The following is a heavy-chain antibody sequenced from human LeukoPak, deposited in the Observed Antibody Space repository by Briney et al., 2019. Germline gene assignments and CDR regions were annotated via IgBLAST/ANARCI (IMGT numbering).Heavy chain of an antibody. CDR1: GYSFTSYW. J-gene: IGHJ6*02. CDR2: IYPGDSDT. Sequence: GESLKISCKGSGYSFTSYWIGWVRQMPGKGLEWMGIIYPGDSDTRYSPSFQGQGTISADNAISTAYLQWSSLKASATAMYYCARQLGSSSWYPHGMDVGGQGTTVTVSS. CDR3: ARQLGSSSWYPHGMDV. V-gene: IGHV5-51*01. D-gene: IGHD6-13*01.